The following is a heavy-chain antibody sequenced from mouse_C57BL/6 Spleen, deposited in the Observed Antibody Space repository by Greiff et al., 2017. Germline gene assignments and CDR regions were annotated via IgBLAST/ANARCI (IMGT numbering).Heavy chain of an antibody. Sequence: QVQLKESGPGLVAPSQSLSITCTVSGFSLTSYAISWVRQPPGKGLEWLGVIWTGGGTNYNSALKSRLSISKDNSKSQVFLKMNSLQTDDTARYYCARNEDRVNYLLYYYAMDYWGQGTSVTVSS. CDR2: IWTGGGT. CDR3: ARNEDRVNYLLYYYAMDY. D-gene: IGHD2-1*01. V-gene: IGHV2-9-1*01. J-gene: IGHJ4*01. CDR1: GFSLTSYA.